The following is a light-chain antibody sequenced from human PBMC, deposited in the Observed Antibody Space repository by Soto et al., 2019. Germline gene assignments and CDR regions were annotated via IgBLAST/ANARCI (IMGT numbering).Light chain of an antibody. Sequence: QSALTQPPSASGSPGQSVTISCTGTSSDIGTYDYVSWYQHLPDKAPKLIIYEVSDRPSGVSNRFSGSKSGNTASLTISGLQAEDEADYYCCSYTSSATLEVFGTGTKLTVL. J-gene: IGLJ1*01. CDR1: SSDIGTYDY. CDR2: EVS. CDR3: CSYTSSATLEV. V-gene: IGLV2-14*01.